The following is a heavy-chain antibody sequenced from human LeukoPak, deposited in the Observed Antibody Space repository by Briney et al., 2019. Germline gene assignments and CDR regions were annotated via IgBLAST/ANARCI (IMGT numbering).Heavy chain of an antibody. CDR1: GFTFSNYW. Sequence: GGSLRLSCTASGFTFSNYWMHWVRQAPGKGLVWVSRIKSDGSSTNYADSVKGRFTISRANAKNTLYLQMNSLRAEDTAVYYCARAFQLRDYWGQGILVTVSS. J-gene: IGHJ4*02. D-gene: IGHD1-26*01. CDR2: IKSDGSST. V-gene: IGHV3-74*01. CDR3: ARAFQLRDY.